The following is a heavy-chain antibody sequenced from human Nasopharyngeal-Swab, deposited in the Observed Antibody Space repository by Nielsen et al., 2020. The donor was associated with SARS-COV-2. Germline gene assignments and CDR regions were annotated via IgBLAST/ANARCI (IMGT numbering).Heavy chain of an antibody. CDR2: IYYSGST. V-gene: IGHV4-59*08. Sequence: GSLRLSCTVSGGSISSYYWSWIRQPPGKGLEWIGYIYYSGSTNYNPSLKSRVTISVDTSKNQFSLKLSSVTAADTAVYYCARHPEDTIFGVVIFAGWFDPWGQGTLVTVSS. J-gene: IGHJ5*02. D-gene: IGHD3-3*01. CDR1: GGSISSYY. CDR3: ARHPEDTIFGVVIFAGWFDP.